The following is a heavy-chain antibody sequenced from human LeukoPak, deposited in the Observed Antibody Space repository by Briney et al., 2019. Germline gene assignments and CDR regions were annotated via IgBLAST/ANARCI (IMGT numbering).Heavy chain of an antibody. V-gene: IGHV4-39*07. CDR2: IYYSGST. Sequence: SETLSLTCTVSGGSISSYYWSWIRQPPGKGLEWIGSIYYSGSTYYNPSLKSRVTISVDTSKNQFSLKLSSVTAADTAVYYCARVAEHGYSSGWFDAFDIWGQGTMVTVSS. J-gene: IGHJ3*02. D-gene: IGHD6-19*01. CDR3: ARVAEHGYSSGWFDAFDI. CDR1: GGSISSYY.